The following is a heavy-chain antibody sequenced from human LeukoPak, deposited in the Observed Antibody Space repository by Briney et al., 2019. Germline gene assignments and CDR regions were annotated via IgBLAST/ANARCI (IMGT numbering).Heavy chain of an antibody. V-gene: IGHV4-59*01. CDR2: IYYSGST. CDR3: ARAGSGYDPFDY. D-gene: IGHD2-2*01. Sequence: PSETLSLTCTVSGGSISSYYWSWIRQPPGKGLEWIGYIYYSGSTNYNPSLKSRVTISVDTSKNRFSLKLSSVTAADTAVYYCARAGSGYDPFDYWGQGTLVTVSS. CDR1: GGSISSYY. J-gene: IGHJ4*02.